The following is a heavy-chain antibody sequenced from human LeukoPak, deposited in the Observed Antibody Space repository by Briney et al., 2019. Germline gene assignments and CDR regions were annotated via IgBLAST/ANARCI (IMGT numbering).Heavy chain of an antibody. V-gene: IGHV1-18*01. Sequence: GASVKVSCKASGYTFTSYGISWVRQAPGQGLEWMGWISAYNGNTNYAQKLQGRVTMTTDTSTSTAYMELRSLRSDDTAVYYCATATRLLKATTPLYPDYWGQGTLVTVSS. CDR2: ISAYNGNT. CDR1: GYTFTSYG. D-gene: IGHD1-26*01. CDR3: ATATRLLKATTPLYPDY. J-gene: IGHJ4*02.